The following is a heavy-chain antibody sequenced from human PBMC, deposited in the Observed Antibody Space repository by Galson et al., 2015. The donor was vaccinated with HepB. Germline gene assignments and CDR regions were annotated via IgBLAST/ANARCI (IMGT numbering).Heavy chain of an antibody. CDR2: IYPGDSET. J-gene: IGHJ6*02. D-gene: IGHD2-2*01. CDR1: GYSFRNYW. Sequence: QSGAEVKKPGESLKISCKASGYSFRNYWIGWVRQMPGKGLQCMGIIYPGDSETRYSPSFQGQVTISADKPINTAYLQWRSLKASDTAMYYCARLGHEGYHYYGMDVWGQGTTVTVSS. V-gene: IGHV5-51*01. CDR3: ARLGHEGYHYYGMDV.